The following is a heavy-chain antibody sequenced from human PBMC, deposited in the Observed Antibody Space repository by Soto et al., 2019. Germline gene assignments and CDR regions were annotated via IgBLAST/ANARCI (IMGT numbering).Heavy chain of an antibody. V-gene: IGHV3-48*02. D-gene: IGHD4-17*01. CDR2: ISSSSITI. Sequence: GGSLRLSCAASGFTFSSYNMNWVRQAPGKGLEWVSYISSSSITIYYADSAKGRFTISRDNAKNSLYLQMNSLRDEDTAVYYCARDPYGGNSRGYYFDYWGQGTLVTVSS. J-gene: IGHJ4*02. CDR3: ARDPYGGNSRGYYFDY. CDR1: GFTFSSYN.